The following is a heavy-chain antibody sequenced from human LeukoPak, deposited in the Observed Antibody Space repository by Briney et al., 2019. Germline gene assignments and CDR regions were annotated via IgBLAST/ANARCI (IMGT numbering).Heavy chain of an antibody. D-gene: IGHD3-10*01. V-gene: IGHV1-2*02. CDR2: INPNSGAT. J-gene: IGHJ4*02. Sequence: ASVKVSCKASGYTFTGYYLHWVRQAPGQGLEWMGSINPNSGATNYAQRFQGRVTMTRDTSITTAYMALSRLRFDDTAVYYCARDPRGSYYSDYWGQGSLVTVSS. CDR3: ARDPRGSYYSDY. CDR1: GYTFTGYY.